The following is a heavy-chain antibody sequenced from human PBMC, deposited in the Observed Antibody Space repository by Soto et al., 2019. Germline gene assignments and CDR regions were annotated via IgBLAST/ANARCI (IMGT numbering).Heavy chain of an antibody. D-gene: IGHD2-15*01. CDR1: GYTFTSYD. CDR3: ARVVVADNWFDP. CDR2: MNANSGNT. Sequence: GASVKVSCKASGYTFTSYDINWVRQATGQGLEWMGWMNANSGNTNYAQKLQGRVTMTRDTSTSTAYMELRSLRSDDTAVYYCARVVVADNWFDPWGQGTLVTVS. V-gene: IGHV1-18*01. J-gene: IGHJ5*02.